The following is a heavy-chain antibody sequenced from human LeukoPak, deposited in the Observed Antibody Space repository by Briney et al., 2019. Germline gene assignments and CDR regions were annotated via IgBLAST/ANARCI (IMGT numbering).Heavy chain of an antibody. CDR2: IIPIFGTA. CDR3: ATLGKTRITTLGVVTPSDYYYYMDV. J-gene: IGHJ6*03. Sequence: SVKVSCKASGGTFSSFGISWVRQAPGQGLEWMGGIIPIFGTANYAQKFQGRVTITTDESTSTSHMELRSLRSEDTAVYYCATLGKTRITTLGVVTPSDYYYYMDVWGTGTTVTVSS. V-gene: IGHV1-69*05. D-gene: IGHD3-3*01. CDR1: GGTFSSFG.